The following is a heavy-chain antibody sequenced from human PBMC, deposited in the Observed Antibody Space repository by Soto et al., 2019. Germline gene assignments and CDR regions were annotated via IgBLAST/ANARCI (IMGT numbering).Heavy chain of an antibody. J-gene: IGHJ6*02. CDR3: ARDLRYCSSSTSCYNYYYYGMDV. V-gene: IGHV1-2*02. CDR2: INPNSGGT. CDR1: GYTFTGSY. Sequence: GASVKVSCKASGYTFTGSYMHWVRQAPGQGLEWMGWINPNSGGTNYAQKFQGRVTMTRDTSISTAYMELSRLRSDDTAVYYCARDLRYCSSSTSCYNYYYYGMDVWGQGTTVTVSS. D-gene: IGHD2-2*02.